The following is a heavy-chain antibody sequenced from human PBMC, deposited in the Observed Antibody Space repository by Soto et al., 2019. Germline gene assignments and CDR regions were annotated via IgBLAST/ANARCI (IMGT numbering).Heavy chain of an antibody. V-gene: IGHV4-31*03. CDR3: ARVRWDSNYDH. CDR2: IYYSGST. D-gene: IGHD4-4*01. J-gene: IGHJ5*02. Sequence: PSETLSLTCPVSGGSISSGGYYWSWIRQHPGKGLEWIGYIYYSGSTYYNPSLKSRVTISVDTSKNQFSLKLSSVTAADTAVYYCARVRWDSNYDHWGQGTLVTVSS. CDR1: GGSISSGGYY.